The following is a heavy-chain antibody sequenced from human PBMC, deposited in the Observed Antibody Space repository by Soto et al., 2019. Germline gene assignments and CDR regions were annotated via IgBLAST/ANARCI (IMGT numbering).Heavy chain of an antibody. CDR3: ATEGAKTTWNFDF. CDR1: GFTFASCG. J-gene: IGHJ4*02. D-gene: IGHD1-26*01. CDR2: ISQTGANT. Sequence: SLRLSCLASGFTFASCGINWVRQAPGNGLEWVAGISQTGANTYYADSVRGRFIISRDDSRNTVSLEMNSLRGEDSALYYCATEGAKTTWNFDFWGQGTKVTVSS. V-gene: IGHV3-23*01.